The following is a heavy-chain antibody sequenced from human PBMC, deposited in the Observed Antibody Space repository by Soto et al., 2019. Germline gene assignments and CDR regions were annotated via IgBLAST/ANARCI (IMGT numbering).Heavy chain of an antibody. V-gene: IGHV4-34*01. CDR2: INHSGST. Sequence: QVQLQQWGAGLLKPSETLSLTCAVYGGSFSGYYWSWIRQPPGKGLEWIGEINHSGSTNYNPSLKSRVTISVDTSKNQFSLKLSSVTAADTAVYYCASSGTMIVYDDAFDIWGQGTMVTISS. CDR3: ASSGTMIVYDDAFDI. D-gene: IGHD3-22*01. CDR1: GGSFSGYY. J-gene: IGHJ3*02.